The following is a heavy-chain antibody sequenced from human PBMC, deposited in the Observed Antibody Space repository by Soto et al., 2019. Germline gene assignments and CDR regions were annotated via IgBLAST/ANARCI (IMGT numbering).Heavy chain of an antibody. J-gene: IGHJ4*02. V-gene: IGHV3-33*01. Sequence: GGSLRLSCAASGFTFSSYGMHWVRQAPGKGLEWVAVIWYDGSNKYYADSVKGRFTTSRDNSKNTLYLQMNSLRAEDTAVYYCARESDILTGGLVYWGQGTLVTVSS. CDR1: GFTFSSYG. D-gene: IGHD3-9*01. CDR2: IWYDGSNK. CDR3: ARESDILTGGLVY.